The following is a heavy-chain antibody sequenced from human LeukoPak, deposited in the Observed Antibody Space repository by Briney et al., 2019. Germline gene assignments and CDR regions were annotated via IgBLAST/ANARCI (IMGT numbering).Heavy chain of an antibody. D-gene: IGHD6-13*01. CDR1: GGTFSSYA. V-gene: IGHV1-69*06. J-gene: IGHJ3*02. CDR3: ARAPQQLGDAFDI. Sequence: ASVKVSCKASGGTFSSYAISWVRQAPGQGLEWMGGIIPIFGTANYAQKFQGRVTITADKSTSTAYMELSSLRSEDTAVYYCARAPQQLGDAFDIWGQGTMVTVSS. CDR2: IIPIFGTA.